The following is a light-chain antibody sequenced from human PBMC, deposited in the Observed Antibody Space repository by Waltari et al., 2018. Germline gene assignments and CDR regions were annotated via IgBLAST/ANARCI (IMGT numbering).Light chain of an antibody. J-gene: IGKJ4*01. V-gene: IGKV3-15*01. CDR1: QSVSSN. CDR3: QQYNNWSALT. Sequence: EIVMTQSPATQSASPGERSTLSCRASQSVSSNLAWYQQKPGQAPRLLIYGASTRATGIPARFSGSGSGTEFTLTISSLQSEDFAVYYCQQYNNWSALTFGGGTKVEIK. CDR2: GAS.